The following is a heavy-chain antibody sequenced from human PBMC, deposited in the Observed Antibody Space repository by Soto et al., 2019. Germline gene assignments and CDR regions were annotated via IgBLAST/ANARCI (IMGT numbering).Heavy chain of an antibody. CDR3: ARGRTVRNYADDSSDYFYFFDY. D-gene: IGHD3-22*01. J-gene: IGHJ4*02. V-gene: IGHV4-59*01. CDR1: GDSISTFY. Sequence: SETLSLTCTVSGDSISTFYWGWMRQSPGKELEWIGYVYYTGSTNYNPSLKGRVTISVDRSKNQFSLKLTSANAADTAVYYCARGRTVRNYADDSSDYFYFFDYWGQGTQVTVSS. CDR2: VYYTGST.